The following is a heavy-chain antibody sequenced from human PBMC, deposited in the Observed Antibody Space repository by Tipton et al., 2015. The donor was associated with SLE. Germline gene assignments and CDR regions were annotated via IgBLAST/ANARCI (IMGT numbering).Heavy chain of an antibody. CDR2: IYYSGST. V-gene: IGHV4-59*01. Sequence: LSLTCTVSGGSISSYYWSWIRQPPGKGLEWIGYIYYSGSTNYNPSLKSRVTISVDTSKNQFSLKLSSVTAADTAVYYCARGYYDFWSGYNVDYWGQGTLVTVSS. D-gene: IGHD3-3*01. CDR3: ARGYYDFWSGYNVDY. CDR1: GGSISSYY. J-gene: IGHJ4*02.